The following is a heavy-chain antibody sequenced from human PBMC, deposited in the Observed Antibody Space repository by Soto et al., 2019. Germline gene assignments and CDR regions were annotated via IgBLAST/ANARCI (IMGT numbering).Heavy chain of an antibody. J-gene: IGHJ4*02. Sequence: SETLSLTCTVSGGSISSYYWSWIRQPPGKGLNWIGYIFNSGSTTYNPSLKSRVTIIIDTSKNQFSLKLTSVTAADTAVYYCARSGYSYGPNPLLYWGQGTLVTVSS. V-gene: IGHV4-59*01. D-gene: IGHD5-18*01. CDR3: ARSGYSYGPNPLLY. CDR2: IFNSGST. CDR1: GGSISSYY.